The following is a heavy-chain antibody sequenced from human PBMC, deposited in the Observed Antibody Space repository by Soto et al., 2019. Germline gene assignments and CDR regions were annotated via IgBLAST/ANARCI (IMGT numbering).Heavy chain of an antibody. CDR3: AKDGPYYYYGMDV. J-gene: IGHJ6*02. V-gene: IGHV3-23*01. Sequence: EVHLLESGGGLVQPGGSLRLSCAASGFTFRNYAMTWVRRAPGTGLECVSSSGGSGGATYYADSVKGRFTISSDNSKNTLYLQMNTLRAEDTAVYYWAKDGPYYYYGMDVGGQGTTVTVAS. CDR2: SGGSGGAT. CDR1: GFTFRNYA.